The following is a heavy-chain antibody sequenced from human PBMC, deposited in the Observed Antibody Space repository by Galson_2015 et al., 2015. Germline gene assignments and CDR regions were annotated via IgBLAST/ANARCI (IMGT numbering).Heavy chain of an antibody. V-gene: IGHV1-3*01. Sequence: SVKVSCKASGNTFTNYAIHWVRQAPGQGLEWMGWINDGTGNTKYSHRFQGRVTITRDTSASTAYMELSSLRSEDTSVYYCAGSHPPYSTGWNWFDPWGQGTLVTVSS. CDR2: INDGTGNT. J-gene: IGHJ5*02. D-gene: IGHD6-19*01. CDR3: AGSHPPYSTGWNWFDP. CDR1: GNTFTNYA.